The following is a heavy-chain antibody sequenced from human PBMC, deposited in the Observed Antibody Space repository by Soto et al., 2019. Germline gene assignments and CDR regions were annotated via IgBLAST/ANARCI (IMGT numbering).Heavy chain of an antibody. CDR3: ARSQIQSVFLAFDI. D-gene: IGHD2-8*01. V-gene: IGHV5-51*01. CDR1: RYIFTGSC. CDR2: IYPGDSDS. J-gene: IGHJ3*02. Sequence: PGEYVKITSMRSRYIFTGSCSGRVGQMSEKCMEWLGIIYPGDSDSRDSPSFQGQVTISADKSISTAYLQWSSLKASDTAMYYCARSQIQSVFLAFDIWGQGTMVTVSS.